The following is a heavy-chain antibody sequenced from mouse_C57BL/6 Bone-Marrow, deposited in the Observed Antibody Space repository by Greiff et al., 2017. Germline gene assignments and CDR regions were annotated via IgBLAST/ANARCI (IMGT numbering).Heavy chain of an antibody. V-gene: IGHV5S21*01. CDR1: GFTFSSYA. J-gene: IGHJ3*01. CDR2: ISSGGDYI. Sequence: EVKLMESGEGLVKPGGSLKLSCAASGFTFSSYAMSWVRQTPEKRLEWVAYISSGGDYIYYADTVKGRFTISRDNARNTLYLQMSSLKSEDTAMYYCTRRTKGFAYWGQGTLVTVSA. CDR3: TRRTKGFAY.